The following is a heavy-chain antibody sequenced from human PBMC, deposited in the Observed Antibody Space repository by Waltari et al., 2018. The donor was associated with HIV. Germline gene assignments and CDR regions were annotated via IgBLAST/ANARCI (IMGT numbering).Heavy chain of an antibody. Sequence: EGQLLESGGGLVQPGGSLRLSCATSGFTFSSFAMSGVRQAPRKGLEWVSAMTVRGGSTYYADAVKGRFTISRDNSKNTLYLQMDSLRAEDTAVYYCARQSLGSFDYWGQGTLVTVSS. CDR2: MTVRGGST. J-gene: IGHJ4*02. D-gene: IGHD7-27*01. CDR3: ARQSLGSFDY. CDR1: GFTFSSFA. V-gene: IGHV3-23*01.